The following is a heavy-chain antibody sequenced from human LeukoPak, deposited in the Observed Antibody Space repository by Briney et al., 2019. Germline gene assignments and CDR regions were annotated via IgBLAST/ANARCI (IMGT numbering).Heavy chain of an antibody. J-gene: IGHJ6*03. D-gene: IGHD3-10*01. CDR2: IKQDGSEK. V-gene: IGHV3-7*01. CDR3: ARGLLWFGELSDYYYYMDV. Sequence: PGRSLRLSCTASGFTFGDYAMSWFRQAPGKGLEWVANIKQDGSEKYYVDSVKGRFTISRDNAKNSLYLQMNSLRAEDTAVYYCARGLLWFGELSDYYYYMDVWGKGTTVTVSS. CDR1: GFTFGDYA.